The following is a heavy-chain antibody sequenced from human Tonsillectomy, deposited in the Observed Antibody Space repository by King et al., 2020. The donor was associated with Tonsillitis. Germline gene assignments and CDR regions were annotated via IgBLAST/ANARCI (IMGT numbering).Heavy chain of an antibody. J-gene: IGHJ6*02. Sequence: QLVQSGGGVVQPGRSQRLSCAASELTFSGYGMHWVRQAPGKGLEWVSVISFDGNNRYYADSVKGRFTISRDNSKNTLYLLMNSLRAEDTAVYYCAKESFYDFWSGYYTYHMDVWGQGTTVTVSS. V-gene: IGHV3-30*18. CDR1: ELTFSGYG. D-gene: IGHD3-3*01. CDR3: AKESFYDFWSGYYTYHMDV. CDR2: ISFDGNNR.